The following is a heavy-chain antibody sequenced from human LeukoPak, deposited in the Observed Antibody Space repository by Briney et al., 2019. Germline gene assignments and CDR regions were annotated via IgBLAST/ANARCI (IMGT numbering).Heavy chain of an antibody. D-gene: IGHD3-22*01. Sequence: SETLSLTCAVSGYSISSGYYWGWIRQSPGRGLEWIGSIHHTGSTYYNPSLKSRVTVSVDTSNNQFSLKLSSVTAADAAVYYCAGDGGGYFDTSVYPWDYWGQGALVTVPS. CDR1: GYSISSGYY. CDR3: AGDGGGYFDTSVYPWDY. J-gene: IGHJ4*02. V-gene: IGHV4-38-2*02. CDR2: IHHTGST.